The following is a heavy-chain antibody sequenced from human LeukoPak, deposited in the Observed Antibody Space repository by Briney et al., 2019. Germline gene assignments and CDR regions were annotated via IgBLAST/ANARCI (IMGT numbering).Heavy chain of an antibody. D-gene: IGHD2-2*01. CDR1: GFTFSSYW. CDR3: ARTVVVVVGASDYFDF. J-gene: IGHJ4*02. Sequence: PGGSLRLSCAASGFTFSSYWMTSVRQAPGKGLEWVANIRQDGGVKYYMDSAKGRFTLSRDNAKTSLYLQMNSLRVEDPAMYFSARTVVVVVGASDYFDFWGQGTLVTVSS. CDR2: IRQDGGVK. V-gene: IGHV3-7*03.